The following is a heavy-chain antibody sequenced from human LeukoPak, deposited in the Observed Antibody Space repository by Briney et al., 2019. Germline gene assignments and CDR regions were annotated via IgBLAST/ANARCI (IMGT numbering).Heavy chain of an antibody. CDR2: IYPGDSDT. V-gene: IGHV5-51*01. D-gene: IGHD3-22*01. CDR3: ARHSIYDSSGYYSAAFDI. CDR1: GYSFTSYW. Sequence: GESLKISCKGSGYSFTSYWIGWVRQMPGKGLEWMGIIYPGDSDTRYSPSFQGQVTISADKSISTAYLQWSSLKASDTAMYYCARHSIYDSSGYYSAAFDIWGQGTMVTVSS. J-gene: IGHJ3*02.